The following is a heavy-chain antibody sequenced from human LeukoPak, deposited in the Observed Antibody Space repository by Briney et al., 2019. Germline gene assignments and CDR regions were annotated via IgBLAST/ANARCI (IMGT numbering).Heavy chain of an antibody. V-gene: IGHV1-69*05. CDR2: IIPIFGTA. D-gene: IGHD6-13*01. J-gene: IGHJ4*02. CDR3: AREGQQLVVYYFDY. CDR1: GYTFTGYY. Sequence: GASVKVSCKASGYTFTGYYMHWVRQAPGQGLEWMGRIIPIFGTANYAQKFQGRVTITTDESTSTAYMELSSLRSEDTAVYYCAREGQQLVVYYFDYWGQGTLVTVSS.